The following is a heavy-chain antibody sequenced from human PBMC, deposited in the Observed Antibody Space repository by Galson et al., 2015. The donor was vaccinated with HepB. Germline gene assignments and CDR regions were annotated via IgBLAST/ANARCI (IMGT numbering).Heavy chain of an antibody. CDR2: INPNSGGT. CDR1: GYTFTDYY. J-gene: IGHJ6*02. V-gene: IGHV1-2*06. CDR3: ARSVYYYDRSGSEAPYGMDV. Sequence: SVKVSCKASGYTFTDYYIHWVRQAPGQGLEWMGRINPNSGGTNYAQKFQGRVTMTRDTSISTAYMELRRLRSDDTAVYYCARSVYYYDRSGSEAPYGMDVWGQGTTVTVSS. D-gene: IGHD3-22*01.